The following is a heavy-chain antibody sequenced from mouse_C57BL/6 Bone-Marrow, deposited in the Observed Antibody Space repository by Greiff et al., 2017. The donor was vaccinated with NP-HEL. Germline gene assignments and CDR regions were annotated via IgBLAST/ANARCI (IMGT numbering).Heavy chain of an antibody. J-gene: IGHJ2*01. D-gene: IGHD1-1*01. CDR3: AREDYYGSNDY. CDR1: GYTFTSYW. CDR2: IDPSDSYT. Sequence: VQLQQPGAELVKPGASVKLSCKASGYTFTSYWMQWVKQRPGQGLEWIGEIDPSDSYTNYNQKFKGKATLTVDTSSSTAYMQLSSLTSEDSAVYYCAREDYYGSNDYWGQGTTLTVSS. V-gene: IGHV1-50*01.